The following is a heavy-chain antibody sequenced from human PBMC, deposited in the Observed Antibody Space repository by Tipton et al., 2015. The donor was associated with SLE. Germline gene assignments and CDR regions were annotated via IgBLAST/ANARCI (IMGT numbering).Heavy chain of an antibody. CDR1: GGSISETIYY. Sequence: TLSLTCTVSGGSISETIYYWGWIRQPPGKGLEWIGSIYYDGMTYPNPSLKSRVTMSVDTSKNQFSLNLRSVTAADTAVYYCAKGIFPPFDYWGQGTLVTVSS. D-gene: IGHD3-3*01. CDR2: IYYDGMT. J-gene: IGHJ4*02. CDR3: AKGIFPPFDY. V-gene: IGHV4-39*07.